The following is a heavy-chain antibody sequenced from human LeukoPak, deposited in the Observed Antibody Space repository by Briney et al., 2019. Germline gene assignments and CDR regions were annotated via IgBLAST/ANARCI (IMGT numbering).Heavy chain of an antibody. CDR3: ARANYGSGYVFDF. Sequence: GGSLRLSCAASGFTFSNYTMNWVRQAPGKGLEWVSSISSSRSYIFYADSVKGRFTVSRDNAKNSLYLQMNSLRAEDTAVYYCARANYGSGYVFDFWGQGTLVTVSS. CDR1: GFTFSNYT. V-gene: IGHV3-21*01. CDR2: ISSSRSYI. J-gene: IGHJ4*02. D-gene: IGHD3-10*01.